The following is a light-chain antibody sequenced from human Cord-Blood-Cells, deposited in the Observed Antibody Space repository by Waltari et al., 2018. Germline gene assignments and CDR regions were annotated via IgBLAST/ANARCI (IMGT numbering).Light chain of an antibody. J-gene: IGKJ2*01. CDR1: QSISSY. Sequence: DIQMTQSPSSLSAAVGDRVTITYRASQSISSYLNWYQQKPGKAPKLLIDAASSLQSGVPSRFSGSGSGTDFTLTISSLQPEDFATYYCQQSYSTPRTFGQGTKLEIK. CDR3: QQSYSTPRT. V-gene: IGKV1-39*01. CDR2: AAS.